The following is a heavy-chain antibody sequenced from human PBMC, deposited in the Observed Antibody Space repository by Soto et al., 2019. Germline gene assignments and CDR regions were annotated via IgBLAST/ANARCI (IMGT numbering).Heavy chain of an antibody. V-gene: IGHV4-39*01. CDR1: GGSISSSSYY. D-gene: IGHD3-10*01. CDR3: ARPGNYGSGSYLYYLDY. CDR2: IYYSGST. Sequence: QLQLQESGPGLVKPSETLSLTCTVSGGSISSSSYYWGWIRQPPGNGLEWIGSIYYSGSTYYNPSLKSRATISVDTYKNQFSLKLSSVTAADTAVYYCARPGNYGSGSYLYYLDYWGQGTLVTVSS. J-gene: IGHJ4*02.